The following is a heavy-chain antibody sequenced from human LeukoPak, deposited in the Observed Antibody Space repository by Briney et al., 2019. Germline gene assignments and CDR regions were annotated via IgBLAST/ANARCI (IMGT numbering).Heavy chain of an antibody. CDR2: IVGDGSKT. CDR1: GFSFNNCA. V-gene: IGHV3-23*01. D-gene: IGHD2-21*01. Sequence: PRGSLRLSCAASGFSFNNCAMTWVRQAPGKGLEWVSTIVGDGSKTYYADSVKGRFTISSDNSRTLLFLHMNSLRAEDTAVYYCAKQPYNFYYLDVWGEGTTVTVSS. J-gene: IGHJ6*03. CDR3: AKQPYNFYYLDV.